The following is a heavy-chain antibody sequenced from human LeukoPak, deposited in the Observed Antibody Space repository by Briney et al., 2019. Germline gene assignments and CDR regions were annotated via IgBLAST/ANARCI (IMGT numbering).Heavy chain of an antibody. CDR1: GFTFNTYA. J-gene: IGHJ4*02. CDR3: ARALSYWNYFDS. Sequence: GGSLRLSCAASGFTFNTYAMNWVRQSPGKGLEWVSAIGATNGTTFYADSVKGRFTVSRDNSQNTLHLQMAGLRAEDTAIYYCARALSYWNYFDSWGQGTLVTVSS. CDR2: IGATNGTT. V-gene: IGHV3-23*01. D-gene: IGHD1-1*01.